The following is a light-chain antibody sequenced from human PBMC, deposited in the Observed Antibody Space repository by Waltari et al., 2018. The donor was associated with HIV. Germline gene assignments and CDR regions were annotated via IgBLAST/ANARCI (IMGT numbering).Light chain of an antibody. CDR3: HQYHTTPYT. CDR2: CAS. V-gene: IGKV4-1*01. J-gene: IGKJ2*01. CDR1: QSIFFSSGNKYC. Sequence: DIVITQSPESLTVSLGERATISCKSSQSIFFSSGNKYCLAWYQQKPGQPPKSLISCASTRAAGVPARFSCSDSETDFTLTISSLRSEDVAVYYCHQYHTTPYTFGQGTKLEI.